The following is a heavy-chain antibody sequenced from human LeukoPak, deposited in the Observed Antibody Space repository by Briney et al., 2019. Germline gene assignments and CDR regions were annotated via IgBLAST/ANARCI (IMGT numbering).Heavy chain of an antibody. CDR3: ARLRDGYKES. Sequence: GESLKISCKGSGYSFTNYWIGWVRQTPGRGLEWMGIIYPGDSDTRYSPSFQGQVTISADKSISTAYLQWSSLKASDSAMYYCARLRDGYKESWGQGTLVTVSS. CDR1: GYSFTNYW. J-gene: IGHJ5*02. D-gene: IGHD5-24*01. V-gene: IGHV5-51*01. CDR2: IYPGDSDT.